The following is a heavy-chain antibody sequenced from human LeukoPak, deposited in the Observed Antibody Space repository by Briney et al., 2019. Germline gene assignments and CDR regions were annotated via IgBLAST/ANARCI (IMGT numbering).Heavy chain of an antibody. V-gene: IGHV3-15*01. CDR3: TTEAGDRLYAILYYFDY. J-gene: IGHJ4*02. CDR1: GFTFSSYW. Sequence: PGGSLRLSCAASGFTFSSYWMSWVRQAPGKGLEWVGRIKSKTDGGTTDYAAPVKGRFTISRDDSKNTLYLQMNSLKTEDTAVYYCTTEAGDRLYAILYYFDYWGQGTLVTVSS. D-gene: IGHD2-8*01. CDR2: IKSKTDGGTT.